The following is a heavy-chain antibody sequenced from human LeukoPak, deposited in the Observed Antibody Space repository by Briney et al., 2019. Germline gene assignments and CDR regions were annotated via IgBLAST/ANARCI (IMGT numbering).Heavy chain of an antibody. Sequence: ASVKVSCKASGYTFTSYDINWVRQATGQGLEWMGWMNPNSGNTGCAQKFQGRVTITRNTSISTAYMELSSLRSEDTAVYYCARGRRWWELHEAFDIWGQGTMVTVSS. CDR1: GYTFTSYD. V-gene: IGHV1-8*03. CDR2: MNPNSGNT. J-gene: IGHJ3*02. CDR3: ARGRRWWELHEAFDI. D-gene: IGHD1-26*01.